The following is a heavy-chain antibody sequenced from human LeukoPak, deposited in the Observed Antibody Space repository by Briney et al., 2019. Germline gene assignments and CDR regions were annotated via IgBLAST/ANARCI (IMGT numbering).Heavy chain of an antibody. CDR1: GASISSYY. CDR2: IYYSGST. Sequence: PSETLSLTCTVSGASISSYYWSWIRQPPGKGLEWIGYIYYSGSTNYNPSLKSRVTISVDTSKNQFSLKLSSVTAADTAVYYCARYYYGMDVWGQGTTVTVSS. J-gene: IGHJ6*02. CDR3: ARYYYGMDV. V-gene: IGHV4-59*08.